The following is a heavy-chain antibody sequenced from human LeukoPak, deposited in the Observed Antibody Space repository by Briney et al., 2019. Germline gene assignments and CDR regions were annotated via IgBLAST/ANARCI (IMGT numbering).Heavy chain of an antibody. V-gene: IGHV3-21*01. Sequence: NPGGSLRLSCAASGFTFSSYSMNWVRQAPGKGLEWVSSISSSSSYIYYADSVKGRFTISRDNAKNSLYLQMNRLRAEDTAVYYCARDALYYYDSILYSYYYYGMDVWGQGTTVTVSS. J-gene: IGHJ6*01. CDR3: ARDALYYYDSILYSYYYYGMDV. CDR2: ISSSSSYI. CDR1: GFTFSSYS. D-gene: IGHD3-22*01.